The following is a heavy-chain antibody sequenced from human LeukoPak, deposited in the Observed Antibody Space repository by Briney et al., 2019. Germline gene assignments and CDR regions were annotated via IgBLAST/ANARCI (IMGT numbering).Heavy chain of an antibody. Sequence: GESLKISCQGSGYSFTSYWIGWVRQMPGKGLEWMGIIHPGDSRTVYSPSFQGQVTISADKSISTAYLQWSSLKASDTAMYYCARQGSSSGVDYWGQGTLVTVSS. CDR3: ARQGSSSGVDY. V-gene: IGHV5-51*01. J-gene: IGHJ4*02. CDR1: GYSFTSYW. CDR2: IHPGDSRT. D-gene: IGHD6-6*01.